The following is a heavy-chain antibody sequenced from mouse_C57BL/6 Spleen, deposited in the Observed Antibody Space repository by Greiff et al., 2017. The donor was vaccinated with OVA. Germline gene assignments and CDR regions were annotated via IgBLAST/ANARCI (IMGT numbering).Heavy chain of an antibody. V-gene: IGHV1-78*01. CDR1: GYTFTDHT. Sequence: VKLVESDAELVKPGASVKISCKVSGYTFTDHTIHWMKQRPEQGLEWIGYIYPRDGSTKYNEKFKGKATLTADKSSSTAYMQLNSLTSEDSAVYFCARENIYYYGSSYWYFDVWGTGTTVTVSS. J-gene: IGHJ1*03. CDR3: ARENIYYYGSSYWYFDV. CDR2: IYPRDGST. D-gene: IGHD1-1*01.